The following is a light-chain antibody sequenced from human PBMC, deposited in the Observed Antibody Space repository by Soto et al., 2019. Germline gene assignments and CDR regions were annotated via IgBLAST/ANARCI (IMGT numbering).Light chain of an antibody. CDR1: SSDV. Sequence: QSALTQPASVSGSPGQSITISCTGSSSDVSWYQQHPGKAPKVMIYEDSKRPSGVSDRFSGSKSGNTASLTISGLQSEDEADYYCCSNVRSDSVIFGGGTKLTVL. V-gene: IGLV2-23*01. CDR2: EDS. CDR3: CSNVRSDSVI. J-gene: IGLJ2*01.